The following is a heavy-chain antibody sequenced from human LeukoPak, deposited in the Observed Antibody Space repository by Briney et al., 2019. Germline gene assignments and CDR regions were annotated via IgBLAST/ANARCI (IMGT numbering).Heavy chain of an antibody. CDR2: IIESGAT. CDR3: AAAAVAVDY. CDR1: GESFSGYY. V-gene: IGHV4-34*12. D-gene: IGHD6-19*01. Sequence: SETLSLTCAVYGESFSGYYWTWIRQPPGKGLQWIGEIIESGATKYMSSLKSRVTISIDTSKSQFSLNLTSVTAADTAVYYCAAAAVAVDYWGQGTLVTVSS. J-gene: IGHJ4*02.